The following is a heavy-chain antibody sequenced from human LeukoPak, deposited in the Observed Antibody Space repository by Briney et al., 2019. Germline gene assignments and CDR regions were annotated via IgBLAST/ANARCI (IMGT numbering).Heavy chain of an antibody. CDR3: ARYDSSGYDTSWAFDI. J-gene: IGHJ3*02. Sequence: SETLSLICAVYGGSFSGYYWSWIRQPPGKGLEWIGEINRSGSTNYNPSLKSRVTISVDTSNSQFSLKLSSVTAADTAVYYCARYDSSGYDTSWAFDIWGQGTMVTVSS. CDR2: INRSGST. D-gene: IGHD3-22*01. V-gene: IGHV4-34*01. CDR1: GGSFSGYY.